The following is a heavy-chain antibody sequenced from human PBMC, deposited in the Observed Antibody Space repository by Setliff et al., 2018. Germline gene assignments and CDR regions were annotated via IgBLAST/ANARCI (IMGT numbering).Heavy chain of an antibody. D-gene: IGHD2-2*02. V-gene: IGHV1-2*02. J-gene: IGHJ4*02. CDR1: GYIFNSYG. CDR2: ISPYNGGT. Sequence: ASVKVSCKASGYIFNSYGIAWVRQAPGQGLEWMGWISPYNGGTNYAPKFQGSVTMTRDTSISAVYMELHSVTSDDAAIYYCARAYTNMVNYFDHWGQGTLVTVSS. CDR3: ARAYTNMVNYFDH.